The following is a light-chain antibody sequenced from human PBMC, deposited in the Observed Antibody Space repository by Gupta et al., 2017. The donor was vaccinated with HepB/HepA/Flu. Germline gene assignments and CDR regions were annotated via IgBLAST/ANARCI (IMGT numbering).Light chain of an antibody. V-gene: IGLV3-21*02. CDR3: QVWDIDTTPVV. CDR1: YVGTKS. J-gene: IGLJ2*01. Sequence: QPPSVSVAPGPTARFTCGGTYVGTKSVHWYRQKPGQAPVLVIYDDTGRPSWIPERCSGANYGSTATLTITRVEDGDEAEYFCQVWDIDTTPVVFGGGTNLSVL. CDR2: DDT.